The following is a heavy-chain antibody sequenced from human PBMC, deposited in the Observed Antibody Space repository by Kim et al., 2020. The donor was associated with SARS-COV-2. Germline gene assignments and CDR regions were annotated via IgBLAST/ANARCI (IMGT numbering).Heavy chain of an antibody. D-gene: IGHD1-26*01. CDR3: ARPASHSGWELLRN. CDR2: ISSSSSTI. J-gene: IGHJ4*02. V-gene: IGHV3-48*04. CDR1: GFTFSSYS. Sequence: GSLRLSCAASGFTFSSYSMNWVRQAPGKGLEWVSYISSSSSTIYYADSVKGRFTISRDNAKNSLYLQMNSLRAEDTAVYYCARPASHSGWELLRNWGQGTLVTVSS.